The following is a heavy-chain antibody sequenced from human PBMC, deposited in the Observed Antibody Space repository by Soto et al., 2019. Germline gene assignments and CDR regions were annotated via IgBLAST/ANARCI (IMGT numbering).Heavy chain of an antibody. CDR2: INRDGSST. J-gene: IGHJ4*02. V-gene: IGHV3-74*01. Sequence: HPGGSLRLSCAASGFTFSSYWMHWVRQAPGKGLVWVSRINRDGSSTTYADSVKGRFTISRDNAKNMLYLQMNSLRTEDAAVYYCARRGPGTYFDYWGQGTLVTVSS. CDR3: ARRGPGTYFDY. CDR1: GFTFSSYW. D-gene: IGHD6-13*01.